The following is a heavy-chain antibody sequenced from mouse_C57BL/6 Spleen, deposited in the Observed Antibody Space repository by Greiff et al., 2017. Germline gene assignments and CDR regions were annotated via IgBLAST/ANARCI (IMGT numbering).Heavy chain of an antibody. CDR3: ARHPYGSSYGAMDY. CDR2: IWSDGST. D-gene: IGHD1-1*01. J-gene: IGHJ4*01. V-gene: IGHV2-6-1*01. CDR1: GFSLTSYG. Sequence: QVQLQQSGPGLVAPSQSLSITCTVSGFSLTSYGVHWVRQPPGKGLEWLVVIWSDGSTTYNSALKSRLSISKDNSKSQVFLKMNSLQTDDTAMYYCARHPYGSSYGAMDYWGQGTSVTVSS.